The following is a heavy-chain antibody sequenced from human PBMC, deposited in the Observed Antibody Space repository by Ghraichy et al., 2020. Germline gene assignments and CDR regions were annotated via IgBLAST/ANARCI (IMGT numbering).Heavy chain of an antibody. Sequence: SETLSLTCTVSGGSISSYYWSRIRQPPGKGLEWIGYIYYSGSTNYNPSLKSRVTISVDTSKNQFSLKLSSVTAADTAVYYCARHTYGSGSYRAFDIWGQGTMVTVSS. J-gene: IGHJ3*02. V-gene: IGHV4-59*08. CDR1: GGSISSYY. CDR2: IYYSGST. CDR3: ARHTYGSGSYRAFDI. D-gene: IGHD3-10*01.